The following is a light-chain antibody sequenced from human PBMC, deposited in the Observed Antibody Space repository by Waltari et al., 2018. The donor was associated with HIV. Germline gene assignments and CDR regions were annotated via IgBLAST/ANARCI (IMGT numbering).Light chain of an antibody. CDR3: QQRSTWPPG. CDR1: QSVSSY. V-gene: IGKV3-11*01. CDR2: DAS. Sequence: EIVLTQSPVTLSLSPGERATLSCRASQSVSSYLVWYQQKPGQAPRLLIYDASNRATGIPARFTGSWSGTDFTLTISSLEPEDFAVYYCQQRSTWPPGFGQGTKVEIK. J-gene: IGKJ1*01.